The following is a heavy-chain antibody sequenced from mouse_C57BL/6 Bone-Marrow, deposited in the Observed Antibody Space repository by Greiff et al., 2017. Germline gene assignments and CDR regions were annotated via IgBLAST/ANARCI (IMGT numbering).Heavy chain of an antibody. CDR3: ARKELRPYCDY. CDR1: GYSITSGYY. V-gene: IGHV3-6*01. CDR2: ISYDGSN. J-gene: IGHJ2*01. D-gene: IGHD3-2*02. Sequence: EVKLMESGPGLVKPSQSLSLTCSVTGYSITSGYYWNWIRQFPGNKLEWMGHISYDGSNNYNQSLKNRISITRDTSKNQFFLKLNSVTTEDTATYSCARKELRPYCDYWGQGTTLTVSS.